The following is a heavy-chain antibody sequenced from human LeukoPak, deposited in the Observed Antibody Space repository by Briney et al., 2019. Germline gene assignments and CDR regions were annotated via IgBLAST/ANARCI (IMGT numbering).Heavy chain of an antibody. V-gene: IGHV1-18*01. J-gene: IGHJ4*02. D-gene: IGHD6-13*01. CDR3: AREDGIGGYSSSWYDY. CDR1: GYTFTSYG. Sequence: ASVKVSCKASGYTFTSYGISWVRQAPGQGLEWMGWISAYNGNTNYAQKLQGRVTMTTDTSTSTAYMELRSLRSDDTAVYYCAREDGIGGYSSSWYDYWGQGTLVTVSS. CDR2: ISAYNGNT.